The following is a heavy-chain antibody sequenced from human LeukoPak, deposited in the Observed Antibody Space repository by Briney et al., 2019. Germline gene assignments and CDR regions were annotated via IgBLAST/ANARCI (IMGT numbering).Heavy chain of an antibody. CDR2: IKQDGSEK. D-gene: IGHD5-18*01. V-gene: IGHV3-7*01. Sequence: GGSLRLSCAASGFTFSSYWMSWVRQAPGKGLEWVANIKQDGSEKYYVNSVKGRFTISRDNAKNSLYLQMNSLRAEDTAVYYCTRGRPYGDTANYGYWGQGTLVTVSS. J-gene: IGHJ4*02. CDR3: TRGRPYGDTANYGY. CDR1: GFTFSSYW.